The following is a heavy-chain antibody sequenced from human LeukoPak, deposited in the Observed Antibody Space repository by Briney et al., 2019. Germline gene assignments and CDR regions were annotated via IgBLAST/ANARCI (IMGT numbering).Heavy chain of an antibody. V-gene: IGHV3-9*01. CDR3: ARDLAPLHYYDSSGSDY. D-gene: IGHD3-22*01. CDR2: ISWNSGSI. CDR1: GFTFADYA. J-gene: IGHJ4*02. Sequence: GGSPRLSCAASGFTFADYAMHWVRQAPGKGLEWVSGISWNSGSICYADSVKGRFTISRDNAKNSLYLQMNSLRAEVTAVYYCARDLAPLHYYDSSGSDYWGQGTLVTVSS.